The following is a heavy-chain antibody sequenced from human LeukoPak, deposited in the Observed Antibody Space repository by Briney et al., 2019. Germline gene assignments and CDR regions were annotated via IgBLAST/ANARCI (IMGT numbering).Heavy chain of an antibody. J-gene: IGHJ6*03. CDR3: ATILPVNYYMDV. D-gene: IGHD2-21*01. V-gene: IGHV4-59*01. CDR2: IYYNGHT. Sequence: TSETLSLTCTVSAGSISSSYWSWIRQPPGKGLESIGYIYYNGHTNYNPSLKSRVTISVDTSKNQFTLKLSSVTAADTAVCYCATILPVNYYMDVWGKGTTVTVSS. CDR1: AGSISSSY.